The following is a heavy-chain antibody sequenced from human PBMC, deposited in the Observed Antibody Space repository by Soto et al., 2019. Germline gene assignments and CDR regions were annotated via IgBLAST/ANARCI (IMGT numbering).Heavy chain of an antibody. CDR2: IYYSGST. V-gene: IGHV4-61*01. Sequence: PSETLSLTCTVSGGSVSSGSYYWSWIRQPPGKGLEWIGYIYYSGSTNYNPSLKSRVTISVDTSKNQFSLKLSSVTAADTAVYYCARGRLRYYDFWSGSNPDNWFDPWGQGTLVTVSS. J-gene: IGHJ5*02. D-gene: IGHD3-3*01. CDR1: GGSVSSGSYY. CDR3: ARGRLRYYDFWSGSNPDNWFDP.